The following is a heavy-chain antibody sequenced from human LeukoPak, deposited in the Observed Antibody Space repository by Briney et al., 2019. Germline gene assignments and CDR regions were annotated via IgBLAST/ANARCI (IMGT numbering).Heavy chain of an antibody. D-gene: IGHD3-10*01. Sequence: GGSLRLSCAASGFTFDDYAMHWVRQAPGKGLEWVSAISGSGRSTYYADSVKGRFTISRDNSKNTLYLQMNSLRAEDTAVYYCAKNLWARSAFDIWGQGTMVTVSS. CDR1: GFTFDDYA. V-gene: IGHV3-23*01. CDR3: AKNLWARSAFDI. J-gene: IGHJ3*02. CDR2: ISGSGRST.